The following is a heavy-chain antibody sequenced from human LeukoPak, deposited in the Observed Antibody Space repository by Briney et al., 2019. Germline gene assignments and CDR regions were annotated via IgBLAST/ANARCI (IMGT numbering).Heavy chain of an antibody. V-gene: IGHV3-43D*04. D-gene: IGHD5-24*01. CDR1: GFTFDDYA. CDR2: ISWDGFTT. J-gene: IGHJ4*02. CDR3: AKDRSLDGYNAFFDY. Sequence: GGFLRLSCVAPGFTFDDYAMHWVRQAPGKGLEWVSLISWDGFTTYYADSVKGRFTISRDNSKNSLYLQMNSLRTEDTALYYCAKDRSLDGYNAFFDYWGQGTLVTVSS.